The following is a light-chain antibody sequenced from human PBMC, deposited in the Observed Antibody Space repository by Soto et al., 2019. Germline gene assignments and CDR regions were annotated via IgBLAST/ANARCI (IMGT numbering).Light chain of an antibody. CDR3: QSYDSSLRVV. CDR2: GNS. Sequence: QSVLTQPPSVSGAPGQWVTISCTGSSSNIGAGYDVHWYQQLPGTAPKLLIYGNSNRPSGVPDRFSGSKSGTSASLAITGLQAEDEADYYCQSYDSSLRVVFGGGTKLTVL. V-gene: IGLV1-40*01. J-gene: IGLJ2*01. CDR1: SSNIGAGYD.